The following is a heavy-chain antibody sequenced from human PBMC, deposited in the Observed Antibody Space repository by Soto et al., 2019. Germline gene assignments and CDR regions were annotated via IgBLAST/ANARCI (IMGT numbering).Heavy chain of an antibody. CDR3: ARAASDYNWNYAPGGFDP. J-gene: IGHJ5*02. Sequence: PGGSLRLSCAASGFTFSSYSMNWVRQAPGTGLEWVSSISSSSSYIYYADSVKGRFTISRDNAQNSLYLQMNSLRAEATAVYYCARAASDYNWNYAPGGFDPWGQGTLVTVSS. V-gene: IGHV3-21*01. CDR2: ISSSSSYI. D-gene: IGHD1-7*01. CDR1: GFTFSSYS.